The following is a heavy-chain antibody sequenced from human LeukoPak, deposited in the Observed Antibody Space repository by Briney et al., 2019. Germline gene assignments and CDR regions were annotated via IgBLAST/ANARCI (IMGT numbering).Heavy chain of an antibody. Sequence: GSLRLSCAASGFTVSSNYMSWVRQPPGKGLEWIGYIYYSGSTNYNPSLKSRVTISVDTSKNQFSLTLSSVTAADTAVYYCARGKGGGNTDYWGQGTLVTVSS. CDR3: ARGKGGGNTDY. J-gene: IGHJ4*02. CDR1: GFTVSSNY. CDR2: IYYSGST. V-gene: IGHV4-59*02. D-gene: IGHD4-23*01.